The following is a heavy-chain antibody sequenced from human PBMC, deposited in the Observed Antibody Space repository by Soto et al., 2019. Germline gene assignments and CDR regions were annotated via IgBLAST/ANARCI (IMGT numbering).Heavy chain of an antibody. CDR3: ARGSKYDFWSGYQTSLDY. J-gene: IGHJ4*02. Sequence: QVQLVQSGAEVKKPGASVKVSCKASGYTFTSYDINWVRQATGQGLEWMGWMNPNSGNTGYAQKFQGRVTMTRNTSISTAYMELSSLRSEDTAVYYCARGSKYDFWSGYQTSLDYWGQGTLVTVSS. CDR1: GYTFTSYD. CDR2: MNPNSGNT. D-gene: IGHD3-3*01. V-gene: IGHV1-8*01.